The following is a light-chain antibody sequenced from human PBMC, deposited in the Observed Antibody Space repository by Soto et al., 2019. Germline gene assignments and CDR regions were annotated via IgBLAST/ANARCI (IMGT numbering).Light chain of an antibody. CDR2: GAS. CDR3: HHYHNLPPFT. V-gene: IGKV1-33*01. Sequence: DIQMTQSPSSLSASVGDRVTITCQASQDIRKYLNWYQQKPGRAPKLLIYGASNLETGVPSRFSGSGYATDFTFTISRLHPKDLATYYCHHYHNLPPFTFGPGTKVAIK. J-gene: IGKJ3*01. CDR1: QDIRKY.